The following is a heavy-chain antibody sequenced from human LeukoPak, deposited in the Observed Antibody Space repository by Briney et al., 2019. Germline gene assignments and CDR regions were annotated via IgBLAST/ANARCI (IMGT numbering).Heavy chain of an antibody. CDR3: AKDHGGLYGATLPDY. CDR2: ISYDGSNK. D-gene: IGHD4-17*01. J-gene: IGHJ4*02. V-gene: IGHV3-30*18. CDR1: GFTFSSYG. Sequence: PGRSLRLSCAASGFTFSSYGMHWVRQAPGKGLEWVAVISYDGSNKYYADSVKGRFTISRDNSKNTLYLQMSSLRAEDTAVYYCAKDHGGLYGATLPDYWGQGTLVTVSS.